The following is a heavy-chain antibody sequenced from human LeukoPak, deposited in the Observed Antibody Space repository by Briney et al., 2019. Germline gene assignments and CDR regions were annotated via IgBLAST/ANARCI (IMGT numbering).Heavy chain of an antibody. Sequence: ASVKVSCKASGYIFSDYYMHWVRQAPGQGLEWLGWINPKTGAADYAQQFRGRVTMTRDTSINTDFMEMKRVTSDDTAVYYCARGAEAETSPLDFWGQGTLVIVS. CDR1: GYIFSDYY. CDR2: INPKTGAA. J-gene: IGHJ4*02. D-gene: IGHD6-13*01. V-gene: IGHV1-2*02. CDR3: ARGAEAETSPLDF.